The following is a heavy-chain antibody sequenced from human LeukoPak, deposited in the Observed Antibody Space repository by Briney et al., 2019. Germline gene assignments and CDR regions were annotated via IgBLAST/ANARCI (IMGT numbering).Heavy chain of an antibody. CDR2: ISSGSGTI. D-gene: IGHD6-13*01. CDR1: GFTFNSYS. J-gene: IGHJ4*02. CDR3: ARKHGSSWADFDY. Sequence: PGGSLRLSCAASGFTFNSYSMNWVRQAPGKGLEWVSYISSGSGTIYYADSVKGRFTISRDNAKNSLYLQMNSLRDEDTAVYYCARKHGSSWADFDYWGQGTLVTVSS. V-gene: IGHV3-48*02.